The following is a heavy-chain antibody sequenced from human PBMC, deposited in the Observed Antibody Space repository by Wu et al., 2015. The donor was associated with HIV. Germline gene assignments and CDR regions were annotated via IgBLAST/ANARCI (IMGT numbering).Heavy chain of an antibody. V-gene: IGHV1-69*13. CDR3: AREGTYYYDSSGYPADAFDY. J-gene: IGHJ3*02. D-gene: IGHD3-22*01. CDR2: IIPIFGTA. Sequence: QVQLVQSGAEVKKPGSSVKVSCKASGGTFSSYAISWVRQAPGQGLEWMGRIIPIFGTANYAQKFQGRVTITADESTSTAYMELSSLRSEDTAVYYCAREGTYYYDSSGYPADAFDYLGPRDNGHRSLQ. CDR1: GGTFSSYA.